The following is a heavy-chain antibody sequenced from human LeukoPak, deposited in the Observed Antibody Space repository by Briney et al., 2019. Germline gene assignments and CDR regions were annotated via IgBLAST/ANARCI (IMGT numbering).Heavy chain of an antibody. CDR2: IRYDGSNK. Sequence: GGSLRLSCAASGFTFSSYGMHWVRQAPGKGLEWVAFIRYDGSNKYYADSVKCRFTISRDNSKNTLYLQMNSLRAEDTAVYYCAKDRIRYLSWFDPWGQGTLVTVSS. J-gene: IGHJ5*02. CDR1: GFTFSSYG. V-gene: IGHV3-30*02. D-gene: IGHD3-9*01. CDR3: AKDRIRYLSWFDP.